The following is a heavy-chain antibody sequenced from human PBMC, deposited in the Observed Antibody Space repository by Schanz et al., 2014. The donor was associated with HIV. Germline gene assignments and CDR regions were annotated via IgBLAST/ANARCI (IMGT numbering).Heavy chain of an antibody. D-gene: IGHD5-12*01. CDR1: GYSFTSSF. CDR2: INTSGGGT. V-gene: IGHV1-46*03. J-gene: IGHJ6*02. Sequence: QLVQSGAEVKKPGASVRVSCKASGYSFTSSFIHWVRQAPGQGLEWMAVINTSGGGTSDALQGRVAVTRDASTSTVYMDLRNLRFEDSAVYYCARADGYNVFYALDVWGQGTMVTVSS. CDR3: ARADGYNVFYALDV.